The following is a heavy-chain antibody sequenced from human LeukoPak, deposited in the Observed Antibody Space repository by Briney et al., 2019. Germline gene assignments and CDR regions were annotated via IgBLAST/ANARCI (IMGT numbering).Heavy chain of an antibody. CDR2: MNPNSGNT. V-gene: IGHV1-8*01. Sequence: ASVKVSCKASGYTFTSYDINWVRQATGQGLEWMGWMNPNSGNTGYAQKFQGRVTMTRNTSISTAYMELSSLRSEDTAVYYCARSPRYCRSTSCKFQHWGQGTLVTVSS. CDR1: GYTFTSYD. J-gene: IGHJ1*01. D-gene: IGHD2-2*01. CDR3: ARSPRYCRSTSCKFQH.